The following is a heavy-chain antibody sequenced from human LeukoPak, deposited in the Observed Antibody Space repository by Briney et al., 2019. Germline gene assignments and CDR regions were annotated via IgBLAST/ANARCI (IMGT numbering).Heavy chain of an antibody. CDR1: GYTFTSYY. Sequence: ASVRVSCKASGYTFTSYYMHWVRQAPGQGLEWMEIINPSGGSTSYAQKFQGRVTMTRDTSTSTVYMELSSLRSEDTAVYYCARAAGATVSFDYWGQGTLVTVSS. CDR3: ARAAGATVSFDY. J-gene: IGHJ4*02. D-gene: IGHD4-11*01. V-gene: IGHV1-46*01. CDR2: INPSGGST.